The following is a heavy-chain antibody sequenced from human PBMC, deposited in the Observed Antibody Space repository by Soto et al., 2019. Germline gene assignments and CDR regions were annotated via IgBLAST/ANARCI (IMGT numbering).Heavy chain of an antibody. D-gene: IGHD4-17*01. CDR2: IYYSGST. CDR3: ARSMTTVVTLDY. Sequence: QLQLQASGPGLVKPSETLSLTCTVSGGSISSSSYYWGWIRQPQGKGLVWIGSIYYSGSTYYNPSLKSRVAIPVDTCKNKFALKLSSVTAADTAVYYGARSMTTVVTLDYWGQGTLVTVSS. J-gene: IGHJ4*02. CDR1: GGSISSSSYY. V-gene: IGHV4-39*01.